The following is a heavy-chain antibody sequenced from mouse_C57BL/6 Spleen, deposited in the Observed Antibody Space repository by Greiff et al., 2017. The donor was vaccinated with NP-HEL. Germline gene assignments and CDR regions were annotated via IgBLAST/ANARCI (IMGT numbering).Heavy chain of an antibody. J-gene: IGHJ4*01. V-gene: IGHV1-7*01. Sequence: QVQLQQSGAELAKPGASVKLSCKASGYTFTSYWMHWVKQRPGQGLEWIGYINPSSGYTKYNQKFKDKATLTADKSSRTAYMQLSSLTYEDSAVYYCARWAHAMDYWGQGTSVTVSS. CDR2: INPSSGYT. CDR3: ARWAHAMDY. CDR1: GYTFTSYW.